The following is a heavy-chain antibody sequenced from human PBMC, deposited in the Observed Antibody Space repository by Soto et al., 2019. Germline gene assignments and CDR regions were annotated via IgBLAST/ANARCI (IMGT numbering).Heavy chain of an antibody. CDR2: SNPNSSGT. D-gene: IGHD3-22*01. Sequence: QVQLVQSGAEVKKPGASVKVSCKASGYSLRSNYIHWVRQAPGQGLEWLGWSNPNSSGTVYAQKFQGRVTMTSDTSLTTVYMQLNRLTAADTAVYYCARDLIVDGPDNYAMDVWGQGTTVTVSS. CDR3: ARDLIVDGPDNYAMDV. CDR1: GYSLRSNY. J-gene: IGHJ6*02. V-gene: IGHV1-2*02.